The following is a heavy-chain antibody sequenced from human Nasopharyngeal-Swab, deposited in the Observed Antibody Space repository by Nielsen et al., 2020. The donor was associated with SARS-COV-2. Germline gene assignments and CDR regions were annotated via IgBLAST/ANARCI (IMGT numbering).Heavy chain of an antibody. J-gene: IGHJ4*02. Sequence: VRQAPGKGLEWVSYISSSSSTIYYADSVKGRFTISRDNAKNSLYLQMNSLRAEDTAVYYCARDGIYCSSTSCYAAYFDYWGQGTLVTVSS. V-gene: IGHV3-48*04. D-gene: IGHD2-2*01. CDR2: ISSSSSTI. CDR3: ARDGIYCSSTSCYAAYFDY.